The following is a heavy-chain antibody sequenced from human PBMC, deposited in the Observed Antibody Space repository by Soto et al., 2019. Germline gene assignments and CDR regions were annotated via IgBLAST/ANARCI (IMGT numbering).Heavy chain of an antibody. V-gene: IGHV1-18*01. J-gene: IGHJ6*02. CDR3: ARDFYCSGGSCPDIGKYYYYGMDV. CDR1: RFSFTSSG. CDR2: ISAYNGNT. D-gene: IGHD2-15*01. Sequence: GTSVEVSWEASRFSFTSSGLCWARQATGKGLEWMGWISAYNGNTNYAQKLQGRVTMTTDTSTSTAYMELRSLRSDDTAVYYCARDFYCSGGSCPDIGKYYYYGMDVWGQGTTVTVSS.